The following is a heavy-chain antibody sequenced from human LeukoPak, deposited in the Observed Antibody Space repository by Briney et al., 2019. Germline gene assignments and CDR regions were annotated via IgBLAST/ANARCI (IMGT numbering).Heavy chain of an antibody. CDR1: GYTFTSYY. CDR2: INPSGGST. CDR3: ARYDEVYYGDYLDAFDI. V-gene: IGHV1-46*01. J-gene: IGHJ3*02. D-gene: IGHD4-17*01. Sequence: ASVKVSCKASGYTFTSYYMHWVRQAPGQGLEWMGIINPSGGSTSYAQKFQGRVTMTRDTSTSTVYMELSRLRSDDTAVYYCARYDEVYYGDYLDAFDIWGQGTMVTVSS.